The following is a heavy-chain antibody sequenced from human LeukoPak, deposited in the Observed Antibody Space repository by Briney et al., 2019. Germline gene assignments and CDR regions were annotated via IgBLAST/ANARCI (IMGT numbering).Heavy chain of an antibody. CDR1: GGSMTDYY. J-gene: IGHJ4*02. CDR3: ARNYDRMDY. CDR2: IYYSGTT. V-gene: IGHV4-59*01. D-gene: IGHD3-16*01. Sequence: PSETLSLTCTVSGGSMTDYYWSWIRQPPGRELEWIGYIYYSGTTYYNPSLKGRVTMSVDTSKKQFSLKLSSVTAADTAVYFCARNYDRMDYWGQGTLVTVSS.